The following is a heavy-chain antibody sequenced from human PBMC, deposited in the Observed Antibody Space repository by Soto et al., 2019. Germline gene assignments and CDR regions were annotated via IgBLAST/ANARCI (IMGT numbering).Heavy chain of an antibody. Sequence: QVQLVQSGAEVKKPGASVKLSCKASGYTFTNYAMHWVRQAPGQRLEWMGWINAGNGNTKYSQKLQGRVTITRDTSASTAYMELSSLRSEDTAVYYCARVVEMATIFFERDATPESYGMDVWGQGTTVTVSS. CDR3: ARVVEMATIFFERDATPESYGMDV. CDR1: GYTFTNYA. V-gene: IGHV1-3*01. CDR2: INAGNGNT. D-gene: IGHD5-12*01. J-gene: IGHJ6*02.